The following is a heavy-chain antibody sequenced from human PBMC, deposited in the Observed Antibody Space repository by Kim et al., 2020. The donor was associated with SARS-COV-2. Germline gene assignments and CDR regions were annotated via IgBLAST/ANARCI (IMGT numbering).Heavy chain of an antibody. V-gene: IGHV4-59*13. CDR3: ARAAAAFFVSDYYYCMDV. J-gene: IGHJ6*02. D-gene: IGHD6-13*01. CDR1: GGSISSYY. CDR2: IYYSGST. Sequence: SETLSLTCTVSGGSISSYYWSWIRQPPGKGLEWIGYIYYSGSTNYNPSLKSRVTISVDTSKNQFSLKLSSVTAADTAVYYCARAAAAFFVSDYYYCMDVWGQLTTVTVSS.